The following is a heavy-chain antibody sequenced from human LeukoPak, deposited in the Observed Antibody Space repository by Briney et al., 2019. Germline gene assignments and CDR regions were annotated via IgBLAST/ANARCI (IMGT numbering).Heavy chain of an antibody. D-gene: IGHD3-10*01. V-gene: IGHV1-46*01. CDR3: ARDGAGSLWFGELLSKYLDY. CDR1: GYTFTSYY. J-gene: IGHJ4*02. Sequence: GASVKVSCKASGYTFTSYYMHWVRQAPGQGLEWMGIINPSGGSTSYAQKFQGRVTMTRDTSTSTVYMELSSLRSEDTAVYYCARDGAGSLWFGELLSKYLDYWGQGTLVTVSS. CDR2: INPSGGST.